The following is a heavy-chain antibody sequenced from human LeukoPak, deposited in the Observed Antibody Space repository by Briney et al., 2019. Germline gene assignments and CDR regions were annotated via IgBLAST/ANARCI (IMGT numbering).Heavy chain of an antibody. J-gene: IGHJ4*02. CDR1: GFTFTSYY. V-gene: IGHV1-2*02. CDR3: ARDHNTMIAGDY. CDR2: INPNSGGT. Sequence: ASVKVSCKASGFTFTSYYMHWVRQAPGQGLEWMGWINPNSGGTNYAQKFQGRVTMTRDTSISAAYMELSRLRSDDTAVYYCARDHNTMIAGDYWGQGTLVTVSS. D-gene: IGHD3-22*01.